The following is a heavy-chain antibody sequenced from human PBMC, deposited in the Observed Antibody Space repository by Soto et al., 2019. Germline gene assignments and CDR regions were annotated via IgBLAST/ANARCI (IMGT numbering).Heavy chain of an antibody. CDR2: IIPIFGTA. CDR3: ARASLKRAAASGAFDI. J-gene: IGHJ3*02. CDR1: GGTFSSYA. D-gene: IGHD3-10*01. Sequence: ASVKVSCKASGGTFSSYAISWVRQAPGQGLEWMGGIIPIFGTANYAQKFQGRVTITADESTSTAYMELSSLRSEDTAVYYCARASLKRAAASGAFDIWGQGTMVTVSS. V-gene: IGHV1-69*13.